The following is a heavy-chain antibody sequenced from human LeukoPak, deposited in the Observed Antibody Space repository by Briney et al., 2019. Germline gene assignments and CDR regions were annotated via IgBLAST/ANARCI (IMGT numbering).Heavy chain of an antibody. CDR3: ASTPPTYYDSSGYFSR. CDR2: ISAYNGNT. D-gene: IGHD3-22*01. CDR1: GYTFTSYG. J-gene: IGHJ4*02. V-gene: IGHV1-18*01. Sequence: ASVKVSCKASGYTFTSYGISWVRQAPGQGLEWMGWISAYNGNTNYAQKLQGRVTMTTDTSTSTAYMELRSLRSDDTAVYYCASTPPTYYDSSGYFSRWGQGTLVTVSS.